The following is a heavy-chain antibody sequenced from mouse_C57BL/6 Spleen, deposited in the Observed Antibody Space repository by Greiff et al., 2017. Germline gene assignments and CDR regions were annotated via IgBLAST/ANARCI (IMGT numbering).Heavy chain of an antibody. Sequence: VKLMESGPELVKPGASVKISCKASGYAFSSSWMNWVKQRPGKGLEWIGRIYPGDGDTNYNGKFKGKATLTADKSSSTAYMQLSSLTSEDSAVYFCARSGYDYDGDYAMDYWGQGTSGTVSS. CDR1: GYAFSSSW. V-gene: IGHV1-82*01. CDR2: IYPGDGDT. D-gene: IGHD2-4*01. J-gene: IGHJ4*01. CDR3: ARSGYDYDGDYAMDY.